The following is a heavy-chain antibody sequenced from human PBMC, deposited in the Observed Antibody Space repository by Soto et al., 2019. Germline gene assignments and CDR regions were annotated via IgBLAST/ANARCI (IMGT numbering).Heavy chain of an antibody. CDR2: IKSDGSST. V-gene: IGHV3-74*01. D-gene: IGHD3-16*01. CDR3: ARGGRGGFDY. Sequence: PGGSLRLSCAASGFTFTIYWMHWVRQAPGQGLVWVSSIKSDGSSTNYADSVEGRFTVSRDNAKNTVYLQMNSLRAEDTAVYYCARGGRGGFDYWGQGALVTVSS. J-gene: IGHJ4*02. CDR1: GFTFTIYW.